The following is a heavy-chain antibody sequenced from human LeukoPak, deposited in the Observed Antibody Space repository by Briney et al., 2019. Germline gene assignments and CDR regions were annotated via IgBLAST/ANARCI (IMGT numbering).Heavy chain of an antibody. CDR2: ISSNSNYI. D-gene: IGHD2-8*01. Sequence: PGGSLRLSCAASGFTFSNYNMNWVRQAPGKGLEWVSSISSNSNYIYYADSVKGRFTISRDNAKNSLYLQMNSLRAEDTAVYYCARESADLVLAPVLNWFDPWGQGTLVTVSS. CDR1: GFTFSNYN. V-gene: IGHV3-21*01. CDR3: ARESADLVLAPVLNWFDP. J-gene: IGHJ5*02.